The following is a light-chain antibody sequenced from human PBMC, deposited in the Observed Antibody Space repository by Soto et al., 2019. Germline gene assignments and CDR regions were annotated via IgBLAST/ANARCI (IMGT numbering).Light chain of an antibody. Sequence: QSVLTQPPSVSAAPGQKVTISCSGSSSNIGGNSVSWYQQLPGTAPKLLIYDDNKRPSGIPDRFSGSKSGTSATLGISGLRSEDEADYYCAAWDDSLSVYVFGTGTQVTVL. J-gene: IGLJ1*01. CDR2: DDN. CDR1: SSNIGGNS. V-gene: IGLV1-51*01. CDR3: AAWDDSLSVYV.